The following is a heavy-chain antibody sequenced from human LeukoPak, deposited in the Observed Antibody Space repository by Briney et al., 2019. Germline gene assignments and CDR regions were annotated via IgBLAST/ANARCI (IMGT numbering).Heavy chain of an antibody. J-gene: IGHJ3*02. CDR1: GGSISRHY. CDR2: IYYSGST. CDR3: ARDPRSPRGLGAFDI. D-gene: IGHD3-10*01. V-gene: IGHV4-59*11. Sequence: SETLSLTCTVSGGSISRHYWSWIRQPPGKGLEWIGYIYYSGSTNYNPSLKSRVTISVDTSKNQFSLKLSSLTAADTAVYYCARDPRSPRGLGAFDIWGQGTMVTVSS.